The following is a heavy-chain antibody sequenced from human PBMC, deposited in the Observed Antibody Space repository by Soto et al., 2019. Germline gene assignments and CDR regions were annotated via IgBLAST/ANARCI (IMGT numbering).Heavy chain of an antibody. CDR1: GGTFSSYA. CDR3: AREESGGWYYFDY. CDR2: IIPIFGTA. Sequence: SVKVSCKASGGTFSSYAISWVRQAPGQGLEWMGGIIPIFGTANYAQKFQGRVTITADEPTSTAYMELSSLRSEDKAVYYCAREESGGWYYFDYWGQGTLVTVSS. D-gene: IGHD6-19*01. V-gene: IGHV1-69*13. J-gene: IGHJ4*02.